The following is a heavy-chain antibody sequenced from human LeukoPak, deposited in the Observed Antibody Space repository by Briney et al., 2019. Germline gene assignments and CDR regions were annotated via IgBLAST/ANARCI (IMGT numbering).Heavy chain of an antibody. V-gene: IGHV3-72*01. J-gene: IGHJ4*02. D-gene: IGHD6-19*01. CDR2: TRNKANSYTT. CDR3: ARDHSEQWLVPSMIW. CDR1: GFSFSDHY. Sequence: GGSLRLSCAASGFSFSDHYMDWVRQAPGRGLEWVGRTRNKANSYTTEYAASVKGRFTISRDDSKNSLYLQMNSLKTEDTAVYYCARDHSEQWLVPSMIWWGQGTLVTVSS.